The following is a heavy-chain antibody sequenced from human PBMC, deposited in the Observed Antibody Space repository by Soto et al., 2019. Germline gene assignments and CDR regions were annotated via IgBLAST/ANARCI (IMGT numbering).Heavy chain of an antibody. D-gene: IGHD2-2*01. Sequence: QVQLVQSGAEVKHSGASMKVSCKASGYTFTSNYLHWIRQAPGQGREWMGTINPGIGSTTYAENFQGRVAMTRDTSTSTVHLELSSLRFEDTVVYYCARQYCTGTSCYPYFDYWGQGTLITVSS. CDR2: INPGIGST. CDR3: ARQYCTGTSCYPYFDY. J-gene: IGHJ4*02. CDR1: GYTFTSNY. V-gene: IGHV1-46*01.